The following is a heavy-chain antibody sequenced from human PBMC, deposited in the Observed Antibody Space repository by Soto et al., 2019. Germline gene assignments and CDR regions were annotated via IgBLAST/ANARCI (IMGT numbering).Heavy chain of an antibody. CDR3: ASPKIAFYNWFDP. Sequence: SETLSLTCTVSGGSVNTNNYYWAWIRQSPGEGLDWIASLHHSGSTYYNPSLKSRVTISVDTSKNQFSLKLSSVTAADTAVYYCASPKIAFYNWFDPWGQGTLVTVSS. J-gene: IGHJ5*02. CDR2: LHHSGST. V-gene: IGHV4-39*01. CDR1: GGSVNTNNYY. D-gene: IGHD3-3*02.